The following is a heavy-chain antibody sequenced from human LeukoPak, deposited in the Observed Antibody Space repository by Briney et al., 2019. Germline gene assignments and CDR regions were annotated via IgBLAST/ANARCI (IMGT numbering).Heavy chain of an antibody. Sequence: GGSLRLSCAASGFTFSNFAMSWVRQAPGKGLEWVSAISGSGGDTYYADSVKGRFTISRDNAKSTLYLQMNSLRAEDTALYYCAKDGSRITIFGVVYWVDYWGQGTLVTVSS. CDR2: ISGSGGDT. CDR1: GFTFSNFA. J-gene: IGHJ4*02. CDR3: AKDGSRITIFGVVYWVDY. D-gene: IGHD3-3*01. V-gene: IGHV3-23*01.